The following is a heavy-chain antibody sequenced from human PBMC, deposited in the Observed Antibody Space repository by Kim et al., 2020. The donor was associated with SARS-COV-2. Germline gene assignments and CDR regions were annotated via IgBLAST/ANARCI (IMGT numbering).Heavy chain of an antibody. CDR1: GFTFSSYA. J-gene: IGHJ4*02. D-gene: IGHD4-17*01. CDR2: ISYDGSNK. Sequence: GGSLRLSCAASGFTFSSYAMHWVRQAPGKGLEWVAVISYDGSNKYYADSVKGRFTISRDNSKNTLYLQMNSLRAEDTAVYYCARDYGDYNTEYYFDYWGQGTLVTVSS. V-gene: IGHV3-30*04. CDR3: ARDYGDYNTEYYFDY.